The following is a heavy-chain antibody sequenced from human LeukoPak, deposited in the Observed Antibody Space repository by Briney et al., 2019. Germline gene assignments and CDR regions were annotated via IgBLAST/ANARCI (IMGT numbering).Heavy chain of an antibody. Sequence: GGSLRLSCAASGFTFSSYDMHWVRQATGKGLEWVSAIGTAGDTYYPGSVKGRFTISRENAKNSLYLQMNSLRAGDTAVYYCARVAAAGTLDWGQRYYYYGMDVWGQGTTVTVSS. CDR1: GFTFSSYD. CDR3: ARVAAAGTLDWGQRYYYYGMDV. J-gene: IGHJ6*02. CDR2: IGTAGDT. D-gene: IGHD6-13*01. V-gene: IGHV3-13*01.